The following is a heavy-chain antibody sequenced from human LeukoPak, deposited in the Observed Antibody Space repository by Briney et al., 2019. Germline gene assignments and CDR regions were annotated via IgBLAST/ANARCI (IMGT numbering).Heavy chain of an antibody. CDR1: GDSISNYY. V-gene: IGHV4-34*01. Sequence: SETLSLTCTVSGDSISNYYWSWIRQPPGKGLEWIGEINHSGSTNYNPSLKSRVTISVDTSKNQFSLKVGSMTAADTAAYYCARAGGYGLIDYWGQGTMVTVSS. CDR3: ARAGGYGLIDY. D-gene: IGHD5-18*01. CDR2: INHSGST. J-gene: IGHJ4*02.